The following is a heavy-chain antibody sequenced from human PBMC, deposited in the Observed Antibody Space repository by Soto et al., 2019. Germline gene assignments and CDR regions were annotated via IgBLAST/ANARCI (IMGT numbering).Heavy chain of an antibody. J-gene: IGHJ4*02. D-gene: IGHD3-9*01. V-gene: IGHV1-3*01. CDR2: INPGNGNT. Sequence: ASVKVSCKASGYTFPRYAMNWVRQAPGQSPEWTGWINPGNGNTKYSQRFQGRVTITRDTSASTAYMELSSLTSEDTAVYYCARRGALTSYYYGYYFDYWGQGTLVTVSS. CDR1: GYTFPRYA. CDR3: ARRGALTSYYYGYYFDY.